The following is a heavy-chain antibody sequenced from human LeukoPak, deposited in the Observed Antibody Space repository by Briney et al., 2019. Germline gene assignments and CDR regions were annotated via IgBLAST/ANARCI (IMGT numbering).Heavy chain of an antibody. D-gene: IGHD3-16*01. J-gene: IGHJ5*02. Sequence: GASVKVSCKASGYTFTSYGISWVRQAPGQGLERMGYIITYNGNTNYAQKLQGRVTMTTDTSTSTAYMELRSLRSDDTAVYYCARDTKRSRARWENLGIDPWGQGTLVTVSS. CDR2: IITYNGNT. CDR3: ARDTKRSRARWENLGIDP. CDR1: GYTFTSYG. V-gene: IGHV1-18*01.